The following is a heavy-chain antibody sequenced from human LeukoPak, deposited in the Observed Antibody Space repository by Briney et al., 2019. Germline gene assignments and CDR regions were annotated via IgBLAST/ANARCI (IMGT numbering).Heavy chain of an antibody. V-gene: IGHV3-48*04. D-gene: IGHD5-12*01. CDR3: ARVDSGYGNY. J-gene: IGHJ4*02. Sequence: GGSLRLSCAASGFTFSTYSMNWVRQAPGKGLEWLSYISSSSSMIYYADSVKGRFTISRDNAKNSLYLQMNSLRAEDTAVYYCARVDSGYGNYWGQGTLVTVSS. CDR1: GFTFSTYS. CDR2: ISSSSSMI.